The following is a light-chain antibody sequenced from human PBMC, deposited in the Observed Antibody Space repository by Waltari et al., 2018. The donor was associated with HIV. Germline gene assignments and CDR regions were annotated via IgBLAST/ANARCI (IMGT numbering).Light chain of an antibody. CDR2: DAS. J-gene: IGKJ4*01. CDR3: QQRSNWPPNT. CDR1: QSVSTS. V-gene: IGKV3-11*01. Sequence: EIVLTLSPATLSLSPGERATLSCRASQSVSTSLAWYQPKPGQAPRLLIYDASNRATGIPARFSGSGSGTDFTLTISSLEPEDFAVYYCQQRSNWPPNTFGGGTKVEIK.